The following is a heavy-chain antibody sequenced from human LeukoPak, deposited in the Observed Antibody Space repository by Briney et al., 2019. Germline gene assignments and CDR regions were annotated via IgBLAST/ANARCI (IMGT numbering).Heavy chain of an antibody. V-gene: IGHV4-34*01. J-gene: IGHJ6*04. CDR3: ARAPNSVYSYRSGMYYYYGMDV. Sequence: PSETLSLTCAVYGGSFSGYYWSWIRQPPGKGLEWIGEINHSGSTNYNPSLKSRVTISVDTSKNQFSLKLSSVTAADTAVYYCARAPNSVYSYRSGMYYYYGMDVWGKGTTVTVSS. CDR2: INHSGST. D-gene: IGHD5-18*01. CDR1: GGSFSGYY.